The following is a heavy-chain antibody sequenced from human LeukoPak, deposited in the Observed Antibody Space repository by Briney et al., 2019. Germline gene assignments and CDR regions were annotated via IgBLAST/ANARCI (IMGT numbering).Heavy chain of an antibody. CDR3: VRDPD. Sequence: PGGSLRLSCAASGFRFSDYWMNWVRQAPGKGLEWVANIKEDGSEKYYVDSVKGRFTISRDNAKNSVDLQMNRLRGEDTAVYYCVRDPDWGQGTLVTASS. V-gene: IGHV3-7*01. CDR2: IKEDGSEK. J-gene: IGHJ4*02. CDR1: GFRFSDYW.